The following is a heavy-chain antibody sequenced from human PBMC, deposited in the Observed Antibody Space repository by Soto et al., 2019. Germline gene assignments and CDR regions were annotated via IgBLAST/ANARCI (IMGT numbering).Heavy chain of an antibody. J-gene: IGHJ6*02. CDR2: INHSASS. CDR1: GGSFTDYY. Sequence: QVQLLQWGAGLLKPSETLVLTCAVSGGSFTDYYWGWIRQSPGKGLEWIGEINHSASSTYNPSLASRVTILVDTSKKQFSLRLTSVTAAYTAMYYCARGEYDSSGLYSWATLGFDVWGQRTTVTVSS. CDR3: ARGEYDSSGLYSWATLGFDV. D-gene: IGHD3-22*01. V-gene: IGHV4-34*01.